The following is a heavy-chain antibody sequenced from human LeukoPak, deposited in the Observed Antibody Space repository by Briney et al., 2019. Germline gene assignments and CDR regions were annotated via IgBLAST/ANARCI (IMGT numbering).Heavy chain of an antibody. CDR2: IKQDGSEK. Sequence: GGSLRLSCAASGFTFSSYWMSWVRQAPGKGLEWVANIKQDGSEKYYVDSVKGRFTTSRDNAKNSLYLQMNSLRAEDTAVYYCARGGGYSGYENWFDPWGQGTLVTVSS. J-gene: IGHJ5*02. CDR3: ARGGGYSGYENWFDP. V-gene: IGHV3-7*01. CDR1: GFTFSSYW. D-gene: IGHD5-12*01.